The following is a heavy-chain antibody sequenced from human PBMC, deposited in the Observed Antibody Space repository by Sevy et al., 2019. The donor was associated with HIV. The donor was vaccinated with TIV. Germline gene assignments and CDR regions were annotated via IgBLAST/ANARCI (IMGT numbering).Heavy chain of an antibody. Sequence: GGSLRLSCAASGFTFSKYWMSWVRQAPGEGLEWVANINQDGSEKYYVDSVKGRFTISRVNGKNSLYRQMNSLRAEDTAVYYCARETGSSHFDYWGQGTLVTVS. V-gene: IGHV3-7*01. CDR1: GFTFSKYW. D-gene: IGHD3-10*01. J-gene: IGHJ4*02. CDR3: ARETGSSHFDY. CDR2: INQDGSEK.